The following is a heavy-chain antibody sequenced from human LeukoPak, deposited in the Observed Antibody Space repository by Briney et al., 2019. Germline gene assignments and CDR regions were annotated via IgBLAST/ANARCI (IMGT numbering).Heavy chain of an antibody. CDR1: GYTFTSYG. CDR3: ARAAAGVAVAGVFDY. D-gene: IGHD6-19*01. Sequence: GASVKVSCEASGYTFTSYGISWVRQAPGQGLEWMGWISAYNGNTNYAQKLQGRVTMTTDTSTSTAYMELRSLRSDDTAVYYCARAAAGVAVAGVFDYWGQGTLVTVSS. CDR2: ISAYNGNT. V-gene: IGHV1-18*01. J-gene: IGHJ4*02.